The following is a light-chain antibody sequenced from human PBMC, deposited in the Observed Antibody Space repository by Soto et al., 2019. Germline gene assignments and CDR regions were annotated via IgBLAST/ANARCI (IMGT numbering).Light chain of an antibody. CDR1: QSVSSK. CDR2: DAS. CDR3: PQYGSSPRT. Sequence: EIVMTQSPATRSVSPGERDTLSCRASQSVSSKLAWYQQKPGLAPRILIYDASSRETGIPDRFSGSGAGTACTRTISRLQYEDVAVYCCPQYGSSPRTFGQGTKVEIK. V-gene: IGKV3D-20*01. J-gene: IGKJ1*01.